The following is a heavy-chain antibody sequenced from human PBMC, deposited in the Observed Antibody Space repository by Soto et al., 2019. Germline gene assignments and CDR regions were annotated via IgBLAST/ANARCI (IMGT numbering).Heavy chain of an antibody. D-gene: IGHD2-2*01. Sequence: EVHLLASGGGLVQPGGSLRLSCAASGFTFSNYDMKWVRQAPGKGLEWVSASTGSGGSTYDADSVKGRFTISRDNSKNTLYLQMNSLRAEDAAVYFCAKLYYCRATSSYPHDSWGQGTLVTVSS. V-gene: IGHV3-23*01. J-gene: IGHJ4*02. CDR1: GFTFSNYD. CDR3: AKLYYCRATSSYPHDS. CDR2: STGSGGST.